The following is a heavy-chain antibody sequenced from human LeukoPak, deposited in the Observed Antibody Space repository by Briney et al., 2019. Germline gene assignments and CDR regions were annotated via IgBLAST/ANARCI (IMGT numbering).Heavy chain of an antibody. J-gene: IGHJ4*02. Sequence: GESLKISCKGSGYSFSSYWIAWVRQMPGKGLEWMGVIYPRDSRTTYSPSFQGQVTISADKSISTAYLQWTSLKASDTAIYYCARGGIAAVWGQGTLVTVSS. D-gene: IGHD6-13*01. CDR1: GYSFSSYW. CDR3: ARGGIAAV. CDR2: IYPRDSRT. V-gene: IGHV5-51*01.